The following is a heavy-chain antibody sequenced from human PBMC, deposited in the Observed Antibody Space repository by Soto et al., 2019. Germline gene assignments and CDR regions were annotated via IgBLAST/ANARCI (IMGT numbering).Heavy chain of an antibody. CDR2: IKSKTDGGTT. D-gene: IGHD3-22*01. J-gene: IGHJ4*02. CDR3: TTVTKGYYDSSGYYYFDY. CDR1: GFTFSNAW. Sequence: EVQLVESGGGLVKPGGSLRLSCAASGFTFSNAWMNWVRQAPGKGLEWVGRIKSKTDGGTTDYAAPVKGRFTISRDDSKNTLYLQMNSLKTEDTVVYYCTTVTKGYYDSSGYYYFDYWGQGTLVTVSS. V-gene: IGHV3-15*07.